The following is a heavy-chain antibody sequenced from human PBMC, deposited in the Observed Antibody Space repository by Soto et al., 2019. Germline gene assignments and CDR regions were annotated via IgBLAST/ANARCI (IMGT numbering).Heavy chain of an antibody. V-gene: IGHV3-30*18. D-gene: IGHD4-17*01. CDR3: AKAPLRLPDYGDSADCSSGMDV. CDR2: ASYGGGTK. Sequence: QMQLVESGGAVVQPGTSLRLSCVASGFTFSAFGMHWVRQAPGKGLEWVAIASYGGGTKYYGDSVQGRFTISRDNSRXTXXXHXXSLIEEDTAVYYCAKAPLRLPDYGDSADCSSGMDVWGHGTTVTVSS. CDR1: GFTFSAFG. J-gene: IGHJ6*02.